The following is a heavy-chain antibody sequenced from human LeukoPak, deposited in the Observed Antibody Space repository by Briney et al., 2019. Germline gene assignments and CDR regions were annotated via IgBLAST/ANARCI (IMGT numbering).Heavy chain of an antibody. CDR2: INPNSGGT. CDR3: ARDPPSTVTTSYFDY. CDR1: GYTFTDYH. D-gene: IGHD4-17*01. Sequence: ASMKVSCKASGYTFTDYHMHWVRQAPGQGLEWMGWINPNSGGTNYAGKFQGRVTMTRDTSISTAYMELSRLRSDDTAVYYCARDPPSTVTTSYFDYWGQGTLVTVSS. V-gene: IGHV1-2*02. J-gene: IGHJ4*02.